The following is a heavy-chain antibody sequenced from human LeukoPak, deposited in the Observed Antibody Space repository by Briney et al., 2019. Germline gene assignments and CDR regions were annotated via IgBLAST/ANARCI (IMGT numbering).Heavy chain of an antibody. V-gene: IGHV3-23*01. CDR1: GFTFSSYA. CDR3: AKATGTLGN. J-gene: IGHJ4*02. D-gene: IGHD1-1*01. Sequence: PGGSLRLSCAASGFTFSSYAMSWVRQAPGKGLEWVSAISGSGGGTYYADSVKGRFTISRDNSKDTLYLQMNSLTAEDTAIYYCAKATGTLGNWGQGTLVTVSS. CDR2: ISGSGGGT.